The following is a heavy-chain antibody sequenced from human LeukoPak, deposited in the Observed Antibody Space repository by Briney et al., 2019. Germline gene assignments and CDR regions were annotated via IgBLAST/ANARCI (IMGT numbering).Heavy chain of an antibody. CDR3: ARAPYGSGSYYMGFDY. D-gene: IGHD3-10*01. CDR1: GFTVSSNY. V-gene: IGHV3-66*01. Sequence: PGGSLRLSCAASGFTVSSNYMSWVRQAPGKGLEWVSVIYSGGSTYYADSVKGRFTISRDNSKNTLYLQMNSLRAEDTAVYYCARAPYGSGSYYMGFDYWGQGTLVTASS. CDR2: IYSGGST. J-gene: IGHJ4*02.